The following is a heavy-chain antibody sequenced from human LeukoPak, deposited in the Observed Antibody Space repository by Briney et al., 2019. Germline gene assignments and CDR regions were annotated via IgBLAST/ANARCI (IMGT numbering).Heavy chain of an antibody. Sequence: GGSLRLSCAGSGFSFSSYGMHWVRQAPGKGLEWVAFIRYDGSNKYYADSVKGRFTISRDNSKNTLYLQMNSLRAEDTAVYYCANKMGDYYDSSGYFLDWGQGTLVTVSS. J-gene: IGHJ4*02. CDR2: IRYDGSNK. V-gene: IGHV3-30*02. CDR1: GFSFSSYG. CDR3: ANKMGDYYDSSGYFLD. D-gene: IGHD3-22*01.